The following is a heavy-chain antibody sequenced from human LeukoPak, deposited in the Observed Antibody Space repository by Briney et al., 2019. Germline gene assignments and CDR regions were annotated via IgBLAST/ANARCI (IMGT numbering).Heavy chain of an antibody. J-gene: IGHJ4*02. V-gene: IGHV3-23*01. CDR3: AKNSNSSSWSPFDY. CDR2: ISGSGGST. CDR1: GFTFSSYA. Sequence: AGGSLRLSCAASGFTFSSYAMSWVRQAPGKGLEWVSAISGSGGSTYYADSVKGRFTISRDNSKNTLYLQMNSLRAEDTAVYYCAKNSNSSSWSPFDYWGQGTLVTVSS. D-gene: IGHD6-13*01.